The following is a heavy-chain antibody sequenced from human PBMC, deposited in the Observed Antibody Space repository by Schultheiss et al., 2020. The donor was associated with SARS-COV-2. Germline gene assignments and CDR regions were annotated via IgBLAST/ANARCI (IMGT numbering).Heavy chain of an antibody. CDR1: GGSISSYY. Sequence: SETLSLTCTVSGGSISSYYWSWIRQPPGKGLEWIGEINHSGSTNYNPSLKSRVTISVDTSKNQFSLKLSSVTAADTAVYYCARLRKESSSFFGKWGHFDYWGQGTLVTVSS. CDR3: ARLRKESSSFFGKWGHFDY. D-gene: IGHD6-13*01. V-gene: IGHV4-34*01. J-gene: IGHJ4*02. CDR2: INHSGST.